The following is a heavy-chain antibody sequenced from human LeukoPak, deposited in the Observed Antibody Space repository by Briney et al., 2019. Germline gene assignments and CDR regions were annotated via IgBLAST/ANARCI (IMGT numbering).Heavy chain of an antibody. D-gene: IGHD1-20*01. V-gene: IGHV1-2*02. J-gene: IGHJ4*02. CDR2: INPNSGGT. CDR1: GYTFTGYY. CDR3: ARGGGITGTAGGY. Sequence: ASVKVSCKASGYTFTGYYMHWVRQAPGQGLEWMGWINPNSGGTNYAQKFQGRVTMTRDTSISTAYMELSRLRSDDTAVCYCARGGGITGTAGGYWGQGTLVTVSS.